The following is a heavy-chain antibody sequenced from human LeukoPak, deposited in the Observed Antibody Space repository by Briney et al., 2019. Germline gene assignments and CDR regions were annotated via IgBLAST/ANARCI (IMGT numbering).Heavy chain of an antibody. CDR3: ARVEKPTYSSSWYWGAFDY. D-gene: IGHD6-13*01. J-gene: IGHJ4*02. CDR1: GFTFSSYS. V-gene: IGHV3-48*01. Sequence: GGSLRLSCAASGFTFSSYSMNWVRQAPGKGLEWVSYISSSSSTIYYADSVKGRFTISRDNAKNSLYLQMNSLRAEDTAGYYCARVEKPTYSSSWYWGAFDYWGQGTLVTVSS. CDR2: ISSSSSTI.